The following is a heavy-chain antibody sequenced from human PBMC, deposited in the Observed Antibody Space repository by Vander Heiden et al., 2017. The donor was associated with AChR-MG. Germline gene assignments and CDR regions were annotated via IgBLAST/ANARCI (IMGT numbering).Heavy chain of an antibody. CDR2: IYYSGST. CDR1: GGSISSSSYY. CDR3: ASHNYDFWSGYYNHYYYYMDV. J-gene: IGHJ6*03. D-gene: IGHD3-3*01. V-gene: IGHV4-39*01. Sequence: QLQLQESGPGLVKPSETLSLTCTVSGGSISSSSYYWGWIRQPPGKGLEWIGSIYYSGSTYYNPSLKSRVTISVDTSKNQFSLKLSSVTAADTAVYYCASHNYDFWSGYYNHYYYYMDVWGKGTTVTVSS.